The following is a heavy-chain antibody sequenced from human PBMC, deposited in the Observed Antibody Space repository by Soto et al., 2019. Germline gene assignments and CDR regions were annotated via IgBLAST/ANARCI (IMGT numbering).Heavy chain of an antibody. V-gene: IGHV4-34*01. Sequence: QVQLQQWGAGLLKPSETLSLTCAVYGGFVTSGSYYWSWIRQPPGKGLEWIGEMSHSGGTHLNPSFKGRVTISVDTSKNQFTLKMGSVTAADTALYYCARVERGTATTVVDALDIWGPGKIVTVSS. J-gene: IGHJ3*02. D-gene: IGHD1-1*01. CDR3: ARVERGTATTVVDALDI. CDR1: GGFVTSGSYY. CDR2: MSHSGGT.